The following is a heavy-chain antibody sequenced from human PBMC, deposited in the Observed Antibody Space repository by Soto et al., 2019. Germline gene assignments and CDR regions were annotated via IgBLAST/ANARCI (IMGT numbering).Heavy chain of an antibody. Sequence: QVQLVQSGAEVKKPGASVKVSCKASGYTFTTYYMHWVRQAPGQGLEWMGIISPDGGRTSYAQKFQGRVTMTRDTSTSTVYMELSSLRSEDTAVYYCAKDKSSSYGDYLGFDYWGQGTLATVSS. CDR2: ISPDGGRT. D-gene: IGHD2-21*02. V-gene: IGHV1-46*01. CDR3: AKDKSSSYGDYLGFDY. CDR1: GYTFTTYY. J-gene: IGHJ4*02.